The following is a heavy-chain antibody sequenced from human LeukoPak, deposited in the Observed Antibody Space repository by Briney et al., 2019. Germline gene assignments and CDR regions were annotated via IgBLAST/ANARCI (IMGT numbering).Heavy chain of an antibody. V-gene: IGHV1-2*02. CDR2: INPNRGGT. CDR1: GYSFTGYY. CDR3: ARDPPEAVRGVISPYWYFDL. D-gene: IGHD3-10*01. Sequence: ASVKVSCKASGYSFTGYYMHWVRQAPGQGLEWMGWINPNRGGTNYAQKFQGRVTMTRDTSISTAYMELSGLRSDDTAVYYCARDPPEAVRGVISPYWYFDLWGRGTLVTVSS. J-gene: IGHJ2*01.